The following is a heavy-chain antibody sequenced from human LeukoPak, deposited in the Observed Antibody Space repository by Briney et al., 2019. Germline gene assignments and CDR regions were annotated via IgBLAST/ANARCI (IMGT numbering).Heavy chain of an antibody. J-gene: IGHJ4*02. CDR2: IYSGGST. CDR1: GFTVSSNY. Sequence: PGGSLRLSCAASGFTVSSNYMSWVRQAPGKGLEWVSVIYSGGSTYYADSVKGRFTISRDNSKNTLYLQMNNLRAEDTAVYYCARLRYYDSSAYYYAFDYCGQGTLVTVSS. D-gene: IGHD3-22*01. CDR3: ARLRYYDSSAYYYAFDY. V-gene: IGHV3-53*01.